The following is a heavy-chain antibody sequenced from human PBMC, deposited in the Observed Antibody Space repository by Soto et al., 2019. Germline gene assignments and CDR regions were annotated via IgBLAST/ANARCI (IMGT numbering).Heavy chain of an antibody. CDR2: INPKRGGT. Sequence: ASVKVSCKASRYTFTDYFVHWVRQAPGQGLEWMGWINPKRGGTNYAQKFQDWVTMTRDTSLSTAYMELNRLTSDDTAVYYCARRVWMGSGASGAFDIWGPGTMVTVSS. J-gene: IGHJ3*02. D-gene: IGHD1-26*01. CDR1: RYTFTDYF. V-gene: IGHV1-2*04. CDR3: ARRVWMGSGASGAFDI.